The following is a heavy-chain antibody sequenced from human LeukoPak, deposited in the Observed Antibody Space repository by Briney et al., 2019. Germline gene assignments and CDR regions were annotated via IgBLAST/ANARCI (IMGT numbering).Heavy chain of an antibody. CDR1: GFTFSSYA. V-gene: IGHV3-23*01. D-gene: IGHD3-22*01. J-gene: IGHJ3*02. Sequence: TGGSLRLSCAASGFTFSSYAMSWVRQAPGKGLEWVSAISGSGGSTYYADSVKGRFTISRDNAKYSLYLHMNSLRAEDTAVYYCARDTGTADSSGYYPDAFETWGQGTMVTVSS. CDR3: ARDTGTADSSGYYPDAFET. CDR2: ISGSGGST.